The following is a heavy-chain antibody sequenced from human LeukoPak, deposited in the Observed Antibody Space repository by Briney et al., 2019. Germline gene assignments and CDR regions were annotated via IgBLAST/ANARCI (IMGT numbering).Heavy chain of an antibody. CDR1: GGSISSYY. V-gene: IGHV4-4*07. J-gene: IGHJ5*02. D-gene: IGHD4-11*01. Sequence: SETLSLTCTVSGGSISSYYWSWIRQPAGKGLEWIGRIYTSGSTNYNPSLKSRVTISVDKSKNQFSLKLSSVTAADTAVYYCARGLRYSNEVWFDPWGQGTLVTVCS. CDR3: ARGLRYSNEVWFDP. CDR2: IYTSGST.